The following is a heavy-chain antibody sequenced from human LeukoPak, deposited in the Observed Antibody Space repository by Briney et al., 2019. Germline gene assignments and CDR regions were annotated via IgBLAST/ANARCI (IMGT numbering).Heavy chain of an antibody. D-gene: IGHD2-15*01. J-gene: IGHJ5*02. CDR1: GGSISSYY. V-gene: IGHV4-59*01. CDR2: IYYSGST. Sequence: SETLSLTCTVSGGSISSYYWSWIRQPPGKGLEWIGYIYYSGSTNYNPSLKSRVTISVDTSKNQFSLKLSSVTAADTAVYYCARDRSDCSGGSCYRAGSFDPWGQGTLVTVSS. CDR3: ARDRSDCSGGSCYRAGSFDP.